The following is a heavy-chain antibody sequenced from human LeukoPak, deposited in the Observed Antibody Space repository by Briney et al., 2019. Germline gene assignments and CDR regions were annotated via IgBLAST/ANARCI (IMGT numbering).Heavy chain of an antibody. Sequence: SETLSLTCTVSGASISSWCWSWIRQPPGKGLEWIGYIYGSGNTNYNPSLKSRVTMSIDTSKNQFSLKLTSVTAADTATYYCARETSLAGFASGLGFNYWGQGILVTVSS. CDR1: GASISSWC. CDR3: ARETSLAGFASGLGFNY. V-gene: IGHV4-59*01. CDR2: IYGSGNT. J-gene: IGHJ4*02. D-gene: IGHD6-19*01.